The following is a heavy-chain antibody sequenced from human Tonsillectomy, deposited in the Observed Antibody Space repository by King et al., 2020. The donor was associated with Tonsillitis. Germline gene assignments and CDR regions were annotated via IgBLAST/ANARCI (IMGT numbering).Heavy chain of an antibody. CDR2: INYSGGT. CDR3: ARDTHTGMRYDH. V-gene: IGHV4-59*01. D-gene: IGHD1-14*01. CDR1: GASITSYY. J-gene: IGHJ4*02. Sequence: QLQESGPGQVKPSETLSLTCTVSGASITSYYWSWIRRTPGRGLEWIGYINYSGGTSYNSSLKSRVTMSVDTSKNQFSLKMSSVTPADTAVYYCARDTHTGMRYDHWGQGMLVTVSS.